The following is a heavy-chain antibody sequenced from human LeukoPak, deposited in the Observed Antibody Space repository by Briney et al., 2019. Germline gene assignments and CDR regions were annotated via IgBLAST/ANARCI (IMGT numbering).Heavy chain of an antibody. D-gene: IGHD5-12*01. V-gene: IGHV4-34*01. CDR3: AGGSGYDLFDY. CDR2: INHSGST. Sequence: PSETLSLTCAVYGGSFSGYYWSWIRQPPGKGLEWIGEINHSGSTNYNPSLKSRVTISVDTSKNQFSLKLSSVTAEDTAVYYCAGGSGYDLFDYWGQGTLVTVSS. CDR1: GGSFSGYY. J-gene: IGHJ4*02.